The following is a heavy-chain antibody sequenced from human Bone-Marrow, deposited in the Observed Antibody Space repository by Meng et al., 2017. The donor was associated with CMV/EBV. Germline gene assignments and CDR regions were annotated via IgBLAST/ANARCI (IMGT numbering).Heavy chain of an antibody. CDR2: ISSSSSYI. J-gene: IGHJ4*02. CDR3: ARFKSAFDY. Sequence: GESLKISCAASGFTFSSYSMNWVRQAPGKGLEWVSSISSSSSYIYYADSVKDRFTISRDNAKNSLYLQMNSLRAEDTAVYYCARFKSAFDYWGQGTLVTVSS. D-gene: IGHD6-25*01. CDR1: GFTFSSYS. V-gene: IGHV3-21*01.